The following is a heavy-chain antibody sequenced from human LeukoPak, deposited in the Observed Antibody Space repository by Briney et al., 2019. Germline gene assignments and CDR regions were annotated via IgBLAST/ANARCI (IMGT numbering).Heavy chain of an antibody. V-gene: IGHV4-61*01. CDR1: GYSISSGYY. D-gene: IGHD3-9*01. J-gene: IGHJ6*02. CDR3: ARGIHTISPGIPDPIYPYGMDV. Sequence: SETLSLTCTVSGYSISSGYYWSWIRQPPGKGLEWIGYIYYSGSTNYNPSLKSRVTISVDTSKNQFSLKLSSVTAADTAVYYCARGIHTISPGIPDPIYPYGMDVWGQGTTVTVSS. CDR2: IYYSGST.